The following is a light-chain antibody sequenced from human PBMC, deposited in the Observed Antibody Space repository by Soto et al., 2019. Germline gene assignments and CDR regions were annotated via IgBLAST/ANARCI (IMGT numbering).Light chain of an antibody. V-gene: IGKV3-15*01. J-gene: IGKJ2*01. CDR1: QSVSSN. CDR3: QQYNNWPPYT. Sequence: EIVMTQSPATLSVSPGERATLSCRASQSVSSNLAWYQQKPGQAPRLLIYGASTRATGIPARFSGSGSGTEFNLTISSLQSEDFAVYYGQQYNNWPPYTVGQGTKMEIK. CDR2: GAS.